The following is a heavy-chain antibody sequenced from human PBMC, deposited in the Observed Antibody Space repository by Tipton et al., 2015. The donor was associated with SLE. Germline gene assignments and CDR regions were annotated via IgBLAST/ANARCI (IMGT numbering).Heavy chain of an antibody. CDR2: ISAYNGNT. V-gene: IGHV1-18*01. Sequence: QLVQSGAEVKKPGASVKVSCKASGYTFTSYGISWVRQAPGQGLEWMGWISAYNGNTNYAQKLQGRVTMTTDTSTSTAYMELRSLRSDDTAVYYCARAFSTMVRGAKWGAFDIWGQGTMVTVSS. J-gene: IGHJ3*02. CDR3: ARAFSTMVRGAKWGAFDI. D-gene: IGHD3-10*01. CDR1: GYTFTSYG.